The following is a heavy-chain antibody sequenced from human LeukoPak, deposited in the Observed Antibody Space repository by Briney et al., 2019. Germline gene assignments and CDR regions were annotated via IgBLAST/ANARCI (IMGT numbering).Heavy chain of an antibody. CDR1: GGSISSYY. V-gene: IGHV4-59*12. CDR2: IYYSGST. Sequence: PSETLSLTCTVSGGSISSYYWSWIRQPPGKGLEWIGYIYYSGSTNYNPSLKSRVTISVDTSKNQFSLKLSSVTAADTAVYYCARVTRSSYNYYYYGMDVWGQGTTVTVSS. J-gene: IGHJ6*02. CDR3: ARVTRSSYNYYYYGMDV. D-gene: IGHD6-6*01.